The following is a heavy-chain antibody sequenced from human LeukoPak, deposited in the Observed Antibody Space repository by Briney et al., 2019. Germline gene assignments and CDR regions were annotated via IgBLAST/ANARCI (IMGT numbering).Heavy chain of an antibody. CDR2: ISSNGGST. Sequence: GGSLRLSCSASGFTFSSYAMHWVRQAPGKGLEYVSAISSNGGSTYYADSVKGRFTISRDNSKNTLYLQMSSLRAEDTAVYHCVSRYFDWSYNYYGMDVWGKGTTVTVSS. CDR3: VSRYFDWSYNYYGMDV. J-gene: IGHJ6*04. D-gene: IGHD3-9*01. CDR1: GFTFSSYA. V-gene: IGHV3-64D*06.